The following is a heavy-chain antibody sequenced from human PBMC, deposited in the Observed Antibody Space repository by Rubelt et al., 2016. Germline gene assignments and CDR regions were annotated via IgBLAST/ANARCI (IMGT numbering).Heavy chain of an antibody. CDR1: GGSSTAYS. CDR2: IYPSGTT. CDR3: ARFASAKASHFDF. Sequence: QVQLQESGPGLVKPSETLSLACTVSGGSSTAYSWSWIRQPPGKGLEWIGYIYPSGTTNYSPSLKSRVTMSVDTSKNQVSLKLTVVSAADTAVDYCARFASAKASHFDFWGQGTLVTVSS. J-gene: IGHJ4*02. V-gene: IGHV4-4*08. D-gene: IGHD2-21*01.